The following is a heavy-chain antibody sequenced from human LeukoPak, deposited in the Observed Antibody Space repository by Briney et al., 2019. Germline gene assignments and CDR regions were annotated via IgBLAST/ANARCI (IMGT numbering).Heavy chain of an antibody. V-gene: IGHV1-18*01. D-gene: IGHD4-23*01. CDR2: ISAYNGNT. J-gene: IGHJ6*03. CDR1: GYTFTSYG. CDR3: ARGFVGGNPKAPACHYMDV. Sequence: GASVKVSCKASGYTFTSYGISWVRQAPGQGLEWMGWISAYNGNTNYAQKLQGRVTMTTDTSTSTAYMELRSLRSDDTAVYYCARGFVGGNPKAPACHYMDVLGKGTTVTVSS.